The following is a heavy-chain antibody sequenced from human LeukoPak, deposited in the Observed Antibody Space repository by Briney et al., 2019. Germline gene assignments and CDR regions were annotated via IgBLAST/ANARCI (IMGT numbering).Heavy chain of an antibody. CDR3: ANLGTGAFDY. CDR2: ISYDGGNK. V-gene: IGHV3-30*18. Sequence: GGSLRLSCAASGFTFSTYAMHWLRQAPGKGLEWVAVISYDGGNKYYADSVKGRFTISRDNSKDTLYLQMNSLRAEDTAVFFCANLGTGAFDYWGQGTLVTVSS. D-gene: IGHD1-1*01. J-gene: IGHJ4*02. CDR1: GFTFSTYA.